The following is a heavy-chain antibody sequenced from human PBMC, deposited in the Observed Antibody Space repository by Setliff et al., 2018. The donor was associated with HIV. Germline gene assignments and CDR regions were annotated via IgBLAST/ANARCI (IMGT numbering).Heavy chain of an antibody. V-gene: IGHV1-18*01. J-gene: IGHJ6*03. Sequence: GASVKVSCKASGYTFTSYGISWVRQAPGQGLEWMGWISAYNGDTNYAQKFQGRVTMTTDTSTSTAYMELRSLRSDDTAAYYCARESGGGVIKGAYYYYMDVWGKGTTVTVSS. CDR2: ISAYNGDT. D-gene: IGHD3-3*01. CDR1: GYTFTSYG. CDR3: ARESGGGVIKGAYYYYMDV.